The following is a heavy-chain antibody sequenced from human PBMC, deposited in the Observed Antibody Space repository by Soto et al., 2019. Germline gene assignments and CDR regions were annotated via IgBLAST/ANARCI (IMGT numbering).Heavy chain of an antibody. V-gene: IGHV3-30*18. CDR3: AKDQGERFYTLLDH. J-gene: IGHJ4*02. CDR2: ISSDGNNK. D-gene: IGHD3-10*01. Sequence: GGSLRLSCLASGFTLSNYAMHWVRQAPGKGLEWVAVISSDGNNKYYAESVKGRFTISRDNPKNTLYLQVNSLRAEDTAVYYCAKDQGERFYTLLDHWGQGTPVTVSS. CDR1: GFTLSNYA.